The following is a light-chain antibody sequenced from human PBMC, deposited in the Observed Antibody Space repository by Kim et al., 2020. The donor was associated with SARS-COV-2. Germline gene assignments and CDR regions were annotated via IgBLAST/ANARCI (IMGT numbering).Light chain of an antibody. V-gene: IGKV3-20*01. CDR2: GAS. CDR1: QSVSSGY. CDR3: QQYGSTPYT. J-gene: IGKJ2*01. Sequence: EIVLTQSPGTLSLSPGERATLSCRASQSVSSGYLAWFQQKPGQAPRLLIYGASKRATGIPDRFSGSGSGTDFTLTISRLEPEDFAVYYCQQYGSTPYTFGQGTKLEI.